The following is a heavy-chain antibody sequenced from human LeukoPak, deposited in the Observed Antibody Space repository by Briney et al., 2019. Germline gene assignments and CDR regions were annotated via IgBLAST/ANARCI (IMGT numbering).Heavy chain of an antibody. D-gene: IGHD6-19*01. CDR3: ARDRYSSGWYTD. CDR2: IWYDGSNK. CDR1: GFTFSSYG. J-gene: IGHJ4*02. Sequence: GGSMRLSCAASGFTFSSYGMHWVRQAPGKGLAWVAVIWYDGSNKYYADSVRGRFTISRDNSKNTLYLQMNSLRAEDTAVYYCARDRYSSGWYTDWGQGTLVTVSS. V-gene: IGHV3-33*01.